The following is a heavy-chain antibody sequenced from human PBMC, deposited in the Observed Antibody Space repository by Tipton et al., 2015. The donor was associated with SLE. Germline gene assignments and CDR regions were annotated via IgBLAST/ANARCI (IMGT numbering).Heavy chain of an antibody. Sequence: LSLTCTVSDASISSGGHYWNWIRQHPGKGLQWIGFIHHSGNRYYNPSLKSRLSISVDTSTNQLSLTLNSVTVADTAVYYCARAPGSSTLTFDYWGQGTLVTVS. CDR3: ARAPGSSTLTFDY. V-gene: IGHV4-31*03. J-gene: IGHJ4*02. CDR1: DASISSGGHY. CDR2: IHHSGNR. D-gene: IGHD4-11*01.